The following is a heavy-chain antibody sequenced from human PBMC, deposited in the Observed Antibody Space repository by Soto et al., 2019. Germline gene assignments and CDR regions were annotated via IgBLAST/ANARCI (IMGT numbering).Heavy chain of an antibody. V-gene: IGHV3-30-3*01. D-gene: IGHD6-19*01. CDR1: GFTFSSYA. Sequence: GGSLRLSCAASGFTFSSYAMHWVRQAPGKGLEWVAVISYDGSNKYYADSVKGRFTISRDNSKNTLYLQMNSLRAEDTAVYYCARDSGWNLFDYRGQGTLVTVSS. CDR3: ARDSGWNLFDY. CDR2: ISYDGSNK. J-gene: IGHJ4*02.